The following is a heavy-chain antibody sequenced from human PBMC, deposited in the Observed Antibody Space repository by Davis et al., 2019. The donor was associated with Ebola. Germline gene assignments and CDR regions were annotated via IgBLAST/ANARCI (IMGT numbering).Heavy chain of an antibody. CDR3: ARDSLVVGATITTFDP. Sequence: AASVKVSCKASGGTFSSYAISWVRQAPGQGLEWMGRIIPILGIANYAQKFQGRVTITADKSTSTAYMELSSLRSEDTAVYYCARDSLVVGATITTFDPWGQGTLVIVSS. V-gene: IGHV1-69*04. J-gene: IGHJ5*02. CDR1: GGTFSSYA. CDR2: IIPILGIA. D-gene: IGHD1-26*01.